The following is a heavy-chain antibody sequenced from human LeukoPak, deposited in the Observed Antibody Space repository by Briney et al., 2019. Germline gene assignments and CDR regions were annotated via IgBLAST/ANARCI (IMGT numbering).Heavy chain of an antibody. V-gene: IGHV3-15*01. CDR1: GFTFSNAW. Sequence: PGGSLRLSCAASGFTFSNAWMSWVRQAPGKGLEWVGRIKSKTDGGTTDYAAPVKGRFTISRDDSKTTLYLQMNSLKTEDTAVYYCAFYYYGTRRFDPWGQGTLVTVSS. CDR2: IKSKTDGGTT. D-gene: IGHD3-10*01. J-gene: IGHJ5*02. CDR3: AFYYYGTRRFDP.